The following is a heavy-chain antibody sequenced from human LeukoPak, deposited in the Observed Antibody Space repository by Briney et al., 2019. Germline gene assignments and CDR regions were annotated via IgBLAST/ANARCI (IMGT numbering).Heavy chain of an antibody. Sequence: SGTLSLTCTVSGGSISSYYWSWIRQPPGKGLEWIGYIYYSGSTNYNPSLKSRVTISVDTSKNQFSLKLSSVTAADTAVYYCARTFYYDYVWGSYRCYFDYWGQGTLVTVSS. D-gene: IGHD3-16*02. CDR1: GGSISSYY. CDR2: IYYSGST. J-gene: IGHJ4*02. V-gene: IGHV4-59*01. CDR3: ARTFYYDYVWGSYRCYFDY.